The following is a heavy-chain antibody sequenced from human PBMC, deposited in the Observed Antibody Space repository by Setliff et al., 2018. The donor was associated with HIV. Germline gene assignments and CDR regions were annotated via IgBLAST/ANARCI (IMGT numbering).Heavy chain of an antibody. Sequence: KTSETLSLTCTVSGGSISSSSYYWGWIRQPPGKGLEWIGSIYYSGSTYYNPSLKSRVTISVDTSKNQFSLKLNSVTAADTAVYYCARGGLRWADLNYMDVWGKGTTVTVSS. V-gene: IGHV4-39*01. CDR3: ARGGLRWADLNYMDV. D-gene: IGHD4-17*01. J-gene: IGHJ6*03. CDR1: GGSISSSSYY. CDR2: IYYSGST.